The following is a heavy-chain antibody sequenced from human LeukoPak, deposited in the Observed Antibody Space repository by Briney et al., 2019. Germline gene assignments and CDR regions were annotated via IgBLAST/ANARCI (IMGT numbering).Heavy chain of an antibody. D-gene: IGHD4-11*01. V-gene: IGHV3-74*01. Sequence: GGSLRLSCAASGFTFSNYWMHWVRQAPGKGLVWVSRINNDGSSTNYADSVKGRFTISRDNAKNTLYLQMSSLRAEDTAIYYCARDTVTHYFDYWGQGALVSVSS. CDR3: ARDTVTHYFDY. CDR2: INNDGSST. CDR1: GFTFSNYW. J-gene: IGHJ4*02.